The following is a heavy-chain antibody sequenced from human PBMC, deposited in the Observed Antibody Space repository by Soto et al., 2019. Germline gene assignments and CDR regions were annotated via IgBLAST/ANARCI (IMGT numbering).Heavy chain of an antibody. CDR3: ARDGPGIAAAGGFYYGMDV. J-gene: IGHJ6*02. CDR1: GFTFSSYS. D-gene: IGHD6-13*01. V-gene: IGHV3-21*01. Sequence: EVQLVESGGGLVKPGGSLRLSCAASGFTFSSYSMNWVRQAPGKGLEWVSSISSSSSYIYYADSVKGRFTISRDNAKNPLYLQMNSLRAEDTAVYYCARDGPGIAAAGGFYYGMDVWGQGTTVTVSS. CDR2: ISSSSSYI.